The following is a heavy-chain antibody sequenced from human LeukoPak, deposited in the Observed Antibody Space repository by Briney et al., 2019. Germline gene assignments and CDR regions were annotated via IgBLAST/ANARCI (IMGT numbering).Heavy chain of an antibody. Sequence: ASVKVSCKASGYTFTSYGISWVRQAPGQGLEWMGWINPNSGGTNYAQKFQGRVTMTRDTSISTAYMELSRLRSDDTAVYYCARGGTIASYRTDAFDIWGQGTMVTVSS. J-gene: IGHJ3*02. CDR3: ARGGTIASYRTDAFDI. CDR2: INPNSGGT. V-gene: IGHV1-2*02. CDR1: GYTFTSYG. D-gene: IGHD1-7*01.